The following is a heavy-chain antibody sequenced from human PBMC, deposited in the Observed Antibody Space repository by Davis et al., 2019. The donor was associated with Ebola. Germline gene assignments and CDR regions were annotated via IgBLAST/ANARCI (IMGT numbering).Heavy chain of an antibody. V-gene: IGHV4-39*07. CDR3: ARDRGGYTPYYFDY. CDR1: GGSISSGGYS. D-gene: IGHD3-16*02. Sequence: MPSETLSLTCAVSGGSISSGGYSWGWIRQPPGKGLEWIGSIYHSGSTYYNPSLKSRVTISVDTSKNQFSLKLSSVTAADTAVYYCARDRGGYTPYYFDYWGQGTLVTVSS. CDR2: IYHSGST. J-gene: IGHJ4*02.